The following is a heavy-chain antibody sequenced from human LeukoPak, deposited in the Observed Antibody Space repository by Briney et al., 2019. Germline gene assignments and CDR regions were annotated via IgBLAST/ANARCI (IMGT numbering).Heavy chain of an antibody. J-gene: IGHJ4*02. CDR2: IYYSGST. V-gene: IGHV4-59*08. CDR3: ARLDSGSYYPFDY. CDR1: GGSISSYY. D-gene: IGHD1-26*01. Sequence: ASETLSLTCTVSGGSISSYYWSWIRQPPGKGLEWIGYIYYSGSTNYNPSLKSRVTISVDTSKNQFSLKLSSVTAADTAVYYCARLDSGSYYPFDYWGQGTLVTVSS.